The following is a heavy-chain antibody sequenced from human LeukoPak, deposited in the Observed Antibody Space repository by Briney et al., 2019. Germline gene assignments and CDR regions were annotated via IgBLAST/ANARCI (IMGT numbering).Heavy chain of an antibody. J-gene: IGHJ4*02. CDR2: IYTGGST. V-gene: IGHV4-61*02. CDR3: ARVVGSGWKFDY. Sequence: SETLSLTHTVSGVSISSGSYYWSWIRQPAGKGLEWIGRIYTGGSTNYNPSLKSRVTISVDTSKNQFSLKLSSVTAADTAVYYCARVVGSGWKFDYWGQGTLVTVSS. CDR1: GVSISSGSYY. D-gene: IGHD6-19*01.